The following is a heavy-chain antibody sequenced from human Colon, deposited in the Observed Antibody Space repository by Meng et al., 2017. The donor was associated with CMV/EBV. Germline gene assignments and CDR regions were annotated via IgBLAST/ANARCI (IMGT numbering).Heavy chain of an antibody. D-gene: IGHD5-18*01. CDR2: ITGSGGIT. CDR1: GFTFGSYA. V-gene: IGHV3-23*01. J-gene: IGHJ4*02. CDR3: ARAGYGGYIKDAFDY. Sequence: GGSLRLSCAASGFTFGSYALSWVRQAPGKGLEWVSTITGSGGITFYADSVKGRFTISKDNSKKTLYLQMDSLSAEDTAVYFCARAGYGGYIKDAFDYWGQGTLVTVSS.